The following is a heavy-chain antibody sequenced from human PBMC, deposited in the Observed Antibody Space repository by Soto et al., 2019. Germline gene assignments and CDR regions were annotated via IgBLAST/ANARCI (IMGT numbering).Heavy chain of an antibody. CDR2: IFSSGST. CDR3: ARRRADKTFDP. V-gene: IGHV4-31*03. Sequence: SETLSLTCTVSGGSISRGAFHWTWIRQHPGKGLEWIGNIFSSGSTYYKPSLKSRVSISMDTSKNQFSLNLSFVTAADTAVYYCARRRADKTFDPWGQGALVTVSS. CDR1: GGSISRGAFH. J-gene: IGHJ5*02.